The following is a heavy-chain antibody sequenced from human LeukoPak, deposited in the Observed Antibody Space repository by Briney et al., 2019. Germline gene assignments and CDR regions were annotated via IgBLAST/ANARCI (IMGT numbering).Heavy chain of an antibody. V-gene: IGHV4-39*07. CDR2: IYYSGST. Sequence: PSETLSLTCTVSGGSISSSSYYWGWIRQPPGKGLEWIGSIYYSGSTYYNPSLKSRVTISVDTSKNQFSLKLSSVTAADTAVYYCARVVAQQLVSNWFDPWGQGTLVTVSS. D-gene: IGHD6-13*01. CDR3: ARVVAQQLVSNWFDP. CDR1: GGSISSSSYY. J-gene: IGHJ5*02.